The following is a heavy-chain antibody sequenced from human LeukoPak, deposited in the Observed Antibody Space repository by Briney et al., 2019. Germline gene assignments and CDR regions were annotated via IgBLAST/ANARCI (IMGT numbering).Heavy chain of an antibody. Sequence: GXXLRLSCAASGFTFSSYSMNWVRQAGGKGMEWGSYVSSSTSTISSADSVKAPFTISTDNANNSLYLQMNSLRAEHTAVYYCARDPVYYDSSGFDYWGQGTLVTVSS. CDR2: VSSSTSTI. J-gene: IGHJ4*02. V-gene: IGHV3-48*01. CDR3: ARDPVYYDSSGFDY. D-gene: IGHD3-22*01. CDR1: GFTFSSYS.